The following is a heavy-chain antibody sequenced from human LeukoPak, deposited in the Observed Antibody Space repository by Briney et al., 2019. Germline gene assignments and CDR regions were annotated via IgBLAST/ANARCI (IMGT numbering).Heavy chain of an antibody. V-gene: IGHV1-2*02. CDR1: GYTFTGYY. D-gene: IGHD6-13*01. CDR3: ARDNSSSWYSTGYYYYYMDV. CDR2: INPNSGGT. Sequence: ASVKVSCKASGYTFTGYYMHWVRQAPGQGLEWMGWINPNSGGTNYAQKFQGRVTMTRDTSISTAYMELSRLRSDDTAVYYCARDNSSSWYSTGYYYYYMDVWGKGTTVTVSS. J-gene: IGHJ6*03.